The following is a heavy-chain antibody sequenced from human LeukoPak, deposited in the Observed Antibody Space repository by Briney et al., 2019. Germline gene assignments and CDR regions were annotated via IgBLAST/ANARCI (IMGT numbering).Heavy chain of an antibody. J-gene: IGHJ4*02. CDR3: AKHTGYYDSSGYDY. Sequence: PGGSLRLSCAASGFTFSSYAISWVRQAPGKGLEWVSAISGSGGSTYYAHSVKGRFTISRDNSKKTLYLQMNSLRAEDTAVYYCAKHTGYYDSSGYDYWGQGTLVTVSS. CDR2: ISGSGGST. V-gene: IGHV3-23*01. CDR1: GFTFSSYA. D-gene: IGHD3-22*01.